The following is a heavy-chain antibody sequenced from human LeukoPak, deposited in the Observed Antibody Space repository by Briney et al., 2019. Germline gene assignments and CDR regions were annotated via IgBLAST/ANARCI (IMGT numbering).Heavy chain of an antibody. Sequence: PGGSLRLSCAASGFTFSSYAMGWVRQAPGKGLEWVSAISGSGGSTNYADSVKGRFTISRDNSKNTLYLQMNSLRAEDTAVYYCAKDPHVVWGSSFDYWGQGTLVTVSS. D-gene: IGHD3-16*01. V-gene: IGHV3-23*01. CDR2: ISGSGGST. J-gene: IGHJ4*02. CDR1: GFTFSSYA. CDR3: AKDPHVVWGSSFDY.